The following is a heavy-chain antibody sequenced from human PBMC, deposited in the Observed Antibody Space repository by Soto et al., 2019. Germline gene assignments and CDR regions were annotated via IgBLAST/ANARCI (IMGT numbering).Heavy chain of an antibody. Sequence: SETLSLTCTVSGGSISSYYWSWIRQPPGKGLEWIGYIYYSGSTNYNPSLKSRVTISVDTSKNQFSLKLSSVTAADTAVYYCARADDILTGSHYYGMDVWGQGTTVTVSS. CDR2: IYYSGST. CDR1: GGSISSYY. D-gene: IGHD3-9*01. CDR3: ARADDILTGSHYYGMDV. V-gene: IGHV4-59*01. J-gene: IGHJ6*02.